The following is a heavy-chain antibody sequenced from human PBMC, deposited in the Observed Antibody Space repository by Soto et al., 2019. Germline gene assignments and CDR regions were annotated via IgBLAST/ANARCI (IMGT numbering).Heavy chain of an antibody. CDR2: IWYDGSDK. D-gene: IGHD3-22*01. CDR1: GFTFNSYG. CDR3: AREYHSDSSGSLGTFDI. J-gene: IGHJ3*02. Sequence: GGSLRLSCAASGFTFNSYGMHWVRRAPGKGLEWVALIWYDGSDKYYADSVKGRFTISRDNSKNTLFLQMNSLRAEDTAVYYCAREYHSDSSGSLGTFDIWGQGTMVTVSS. V-gene: IGHV3-33*01.